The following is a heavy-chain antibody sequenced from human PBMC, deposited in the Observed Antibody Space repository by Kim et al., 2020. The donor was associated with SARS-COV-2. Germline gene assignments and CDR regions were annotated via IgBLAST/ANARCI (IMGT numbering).Heavy chain of an antibody. D-gene: IGHD3-10*01. CDR3: AREFSYETGVYGFDV. Sequence: SETLSLTCSVSGGSINTTTYSWAWIRQPPGGGLEWITTFYYSGSSYYNPSLQSRVTLSADSSKNQFSLKLSSVIAADTAVYFCAREFSYETGVYGFDVWG. CDR1: GGSINTTTYS. V-gene: IGHV4-39*01. CDR2: FYYSGSS. J-gene: IGHJ3*01.